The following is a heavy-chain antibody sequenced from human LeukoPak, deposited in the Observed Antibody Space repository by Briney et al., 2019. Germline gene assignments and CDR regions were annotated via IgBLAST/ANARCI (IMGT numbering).Heavy chain of an antibody. CDR1: GFTFRSYE. CDR3: ARVYYGSGSLHYYYYYMDV. D-gene: IGHD3-10*01. V-gene: IGHV3-48*03. Sequence: GGSLRLSCAASGFTFRSYEMNWVRQAPGKGLEWVSYISSSSSTIYYSDSLKGRFTISRDNSKNTLYLQMNSLRAEDTAVYYCARVYYGSGSLHYYYYYMDVWGKGTTVTISS. J-gene: IGHJ6*03. CDR2: ISSSSSTI.